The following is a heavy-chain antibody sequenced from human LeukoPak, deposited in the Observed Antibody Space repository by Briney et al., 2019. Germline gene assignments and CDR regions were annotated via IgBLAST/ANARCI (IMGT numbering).Heavy chain of an antibody. D-gene: IGHD5-18*01. CDR2: ISYDGSNK. CDR1: GFTFSSYA. CDR3: AREGQWNTATFDY. V-gene: IGHV3-30*04. J-gene: IGHJ4*02. Sequence: GGSLRLSCAASGFTFSSYAMHWVRQAPGKGLEWVAVISYDGSNKYYADSVKGRFTISRDNSKNTLYLQMNSLRAEDTAVYYCAREGQWNTATFDYWGQGTLVTVSS.